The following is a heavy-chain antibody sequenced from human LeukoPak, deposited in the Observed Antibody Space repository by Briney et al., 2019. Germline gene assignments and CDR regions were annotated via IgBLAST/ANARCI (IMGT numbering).Heavy chain of an antibody. CDR2: ISTSSIYI. J-gene: IGHJ5*02. CDR1: GFTFSSYS. CDR3: ARGADGVSSNSRGWFDP. Sequence: GGTLRLSCAASGFTFSSYSMNWVRQAPGKGLEWVSSISTSSIYIYYADSVRGRFTISRDNAKNSLYLQMNSLRAEDTAVYSCARGADGVSSNSRGWFDPWGQGTLVTVSS. V-gene: IGHV3-21*01. D-gene: IGHD2-15*01.